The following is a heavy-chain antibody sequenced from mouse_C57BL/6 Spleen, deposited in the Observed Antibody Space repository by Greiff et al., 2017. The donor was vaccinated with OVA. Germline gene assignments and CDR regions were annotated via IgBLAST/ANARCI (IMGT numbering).Heavy chain of an antibody. CDR1: GYTFTSYW. D-gene: IGHD3-2*02. Sequence: QVQLQQPGAELVMPGASVKLSCKASGYTFTSYWMHWVKQRPGQGLEWIGEIDPSDSYTNYNQKFKGKSTLTVDKSSSTAYMQLSSLTSEDSAVYYCARSETAQANYYAMDYWGQGTSVTVSS. CDR3: ARSETAQANYYAMDY. J-gene: IGHJ4*01. CDR2: IDPSDSYT. V-gene: IGHV1-69*01.